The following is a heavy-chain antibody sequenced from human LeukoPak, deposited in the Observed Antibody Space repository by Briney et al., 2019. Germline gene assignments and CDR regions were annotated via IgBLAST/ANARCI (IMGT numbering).Heavy chain of an antibody. J-gene: IGHJ4*02. CDR3: ARGRYLTTSGGAAAGFLDY. CDR1: GGTFSSYA. CDR2: IIPIFGTA. V-gene: IGHV1-69*13. D-gene: IGHD6-13*01. Sequence: ASVKVSCKASGGTFSSYAISWVRQAPGQGLEWMGGIIPIFGTANYAQKFQGRVTITADESTSTAYMELSSLRSEDTAVYYCARGRYLTTSGGAAAGFLDYWGQGSLVTVST.